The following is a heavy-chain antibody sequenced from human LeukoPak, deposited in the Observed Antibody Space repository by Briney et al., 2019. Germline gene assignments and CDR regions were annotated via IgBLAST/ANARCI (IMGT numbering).Heavy chain of an antibody. V-gene: IGHV4-34*01. CDR1: GRSFSGYY. D-gene: IGHD3-9*01. Sequence: PSETLSLTCAVYGRSFSGYYWSWIRQPPGKGLEWIGEINHSGSTNYNPSLKSRVTISVDTSKNQFSLKLSSVTAADTAVYYCARLRLTGYYTYYYYGMDVWGQGTTVTVSS. CDR2: INHSGST. J-gene: IGHJ6*02. CDR3: ARLRLTGYYTYYYYGMDV.